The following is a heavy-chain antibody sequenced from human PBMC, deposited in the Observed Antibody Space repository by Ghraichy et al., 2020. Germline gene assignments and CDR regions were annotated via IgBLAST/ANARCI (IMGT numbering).Heavy chain of an antibody. Sequence: SVKVSCKASGGTFSSYAISWVRQAPGQGLEWMGGIIPIFGTANYAQKFQGRVTITADESTSTAYMELSSLGSEDTAVYYCARVQGEWELLRGPTPGWFDPWGQGTLVTVSS. CDR2: IIPIFGTA. V-gene: IGHV1-69*13. D-gene: IGHD1-26*01. CDR1: GGTFSSYA. J-gene: IGHJ5*02. CDR3: ARVQGEWELLRGPTPGWFDP.